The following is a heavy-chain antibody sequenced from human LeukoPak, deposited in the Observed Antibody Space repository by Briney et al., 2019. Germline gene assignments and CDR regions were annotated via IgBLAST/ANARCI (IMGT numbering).Heavy chain of an antibody. CDR2: IYTSGGT. Sequence: PSETLSLTCTVSGGSISTYYWSWIRQPAGEGLEWIGRIYTSGGTNYNPSLKSRVTMSVDTSENQFSLKLTSVTAADTAVYYRARGYGSTTLPYYMDVWGKGTTVTVSS. CDR3: ARGYGSTTLPYYMDV. J-gene: IGHJ6*03. CDR1: GGSISTYY. V-gene: IGHV4-4*07. D-gene: IGHD1-1*01.